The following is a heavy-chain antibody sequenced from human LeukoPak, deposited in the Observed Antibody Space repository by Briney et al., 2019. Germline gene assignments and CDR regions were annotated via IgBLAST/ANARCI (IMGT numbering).Heavy chain of an antibody. D-gene: IGHD4-11*01. CDR2: ISYDGSNK. CDR1: GFTFSSYA. Sequence: GGSLRLSCAASGFTFSSYAMHWVRQAPGKGLEWVAVISYDGSNKYYADSVKGRFTISRDNSKNTLYLQMNSLRAEDTAVYYCARDRGNYHNRFDPWGQGTLVTVSS. V-gene: IGHV3-30*01. CDR3: ARDRGNYHNRFDP. J-gene: IGHJ5*02.